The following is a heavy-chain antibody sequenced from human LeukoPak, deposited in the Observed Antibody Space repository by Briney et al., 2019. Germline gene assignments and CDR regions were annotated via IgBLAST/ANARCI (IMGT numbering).Heavy chain of an antibody. Sequence: GGSLRLSCAASGFTFSSYAMSWVRQAPGKGLEWVSAISGSGGSTYYADSVKGRFTISRDNSKNTLYLQMNSLRAEDTAVYYCAKPQAVYGDYVYYYYGMDVWGQGTTVTVSS. D-gene: IGHD4-17*01. V-gene: IGHV3-23*01. CDR1: GFTFSSYA. CDR3: AKPQAVYGDYVYYYYGMDV. CDR2: ISGSGGST. J-gene: IGHJ6*02.